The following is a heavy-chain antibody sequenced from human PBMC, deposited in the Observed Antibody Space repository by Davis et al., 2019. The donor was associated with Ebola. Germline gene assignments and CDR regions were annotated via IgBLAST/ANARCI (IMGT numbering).Heavy chain of an antibody. D-gene: IGHD6-13*01. Sequence: SETLSLTCAVSGGSISSSNWWSWVRQPPGKGLEWIGEIYHSGSTNYNPSLKSRVTISVDKSKNQFSLKLSSVTAADTAVYYCARVLGYSSSWYVYWGQGTLVTVSS. CDR3: ARVLGYSSSWYVY. J-gene: IGHJ4*02. CDR1: GGSISSSNW. CDR2: IYHSGST. V-gene: IGHV4-4*02.